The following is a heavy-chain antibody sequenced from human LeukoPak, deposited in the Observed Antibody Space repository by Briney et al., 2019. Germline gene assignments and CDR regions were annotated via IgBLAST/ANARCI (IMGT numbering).Heavy chain of an antibody. CDR3: ARVGDSGSSFDY. CDR1: GGSISRYY. CDR2: IYYTGGT. J-gene: IGHJ4*02. V-gene: IGHV4-59*01. Sequence: TTSETLSLTCTVSGGSISRYYWSWIRQPPGKGLEWIGYIYYTGGTNYNPSLKSRVTISVDTSKNLFSLRLTYLTAADTAVYYCARVGDSGSSFDYWGQGIQVTVSS. D-gene: IGHD3-10*01.